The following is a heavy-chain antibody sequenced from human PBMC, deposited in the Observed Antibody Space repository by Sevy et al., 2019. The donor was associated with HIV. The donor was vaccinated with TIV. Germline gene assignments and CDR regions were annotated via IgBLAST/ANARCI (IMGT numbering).Heavy chain of an antibody. J-gene: IGHJ4*02. Sequence: GGSLRLSCAASGFTFSSYGMHWVRQAPGKGLEWVAVIWYDGSNKYYADSVKGRFTISRDNSKNTLYLQMNSLRAEDTAVYYCARDIADTGYCSSTSCYNLDYWGQGTLVTVSS. D-gene: IGHD2-2*02. CDR1: GFTFSSYG. V-gene: IGHV3-33*01. CDR2: IWYDGSNK. CDR3: ARDIADTGYCSSTSCYNLDY.